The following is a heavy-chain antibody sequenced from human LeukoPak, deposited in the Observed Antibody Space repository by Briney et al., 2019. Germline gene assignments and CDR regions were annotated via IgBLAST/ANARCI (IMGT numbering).Heavy chain of an antibody. V-gene: IGHV3-13*01. D-gene: IGHD3-22*01. CDR3: AKRGVVIRVILVGFHKEAYYFDS. CDR2: IGIRGDT. J-gene: IGHJ4*02. CDR1: GFTFIDYD. Sequence: GGSLRLSCAASGFTFIDYDMHWVRHVIGKGLEWVSAIGIRGDTHYSGSVKGRFTISRENAESSLYLQMNSLRAEDTAVYFCAKRGVVIRVILVGFHKEAYYFDSWGQGALVPVSS.